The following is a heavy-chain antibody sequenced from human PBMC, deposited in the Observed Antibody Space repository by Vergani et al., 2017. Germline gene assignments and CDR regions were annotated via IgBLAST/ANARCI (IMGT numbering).Heavy chain of an antibody. D-gene: IGHD3-3*01. Sequence: EVQLVESGGGLVQPGGSLRLSCAASGFPFSSYWMHWVRQAPGKGLVWVSRINSDGSSTSYADSVKGRFTISRDNAKNTLYLQMNSLRAEDTAVYYCASGGYYDFWSGYTAVDYWGQGTLVTVSS. V-gene: IGHV3-74*01. CDR2: INSDGSST. J-gene: IGHJ4*02. CDR1: GFPFSSYW. CDR3: ASGGYYDFWSGYTAVDY.